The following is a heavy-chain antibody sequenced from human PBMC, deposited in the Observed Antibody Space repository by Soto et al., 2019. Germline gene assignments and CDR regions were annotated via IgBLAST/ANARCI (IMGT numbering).Heavy chain of an antibody. D-gene: IGHD2-21*02. V-gene: IGHV1-18*01. CDR3: ARVGCGGDCYLKSNHWFDP. J-gene: IGHJ5*02. CDR2: ISAYNGNT. CDR1: GYTFTSYG. Sequence: ASVKVSCKASGYTFTSYGISWVRQAPGQGLEWMGWISAYNGNTNYAQKLQGRVTMTTDTSTSTAYMELRSLRSDDTAVYYCARVGCGGDCYLKSNHWFDPWGQGTLVTVS.